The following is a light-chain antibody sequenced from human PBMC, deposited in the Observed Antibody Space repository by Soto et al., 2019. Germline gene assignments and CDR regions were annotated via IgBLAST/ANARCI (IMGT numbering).Light chain of an antibody. CDR3: QQYGSSPPTVT. Sequence: EIVLTQSPGTLSLSPGERVTLSCRASQSVSSSYLAWYQQKPGQAPRLLIYGASSRVTGIPDRFSGSGSRTDFTLTISRLEPEDFAVYYCQQYGSSPPTVTFGQGTRLEIK. CDR1: QSVSSSY. CDR2: GAS. V-gene: IGKV3-20*01. J-gene: IGKJ5*01.